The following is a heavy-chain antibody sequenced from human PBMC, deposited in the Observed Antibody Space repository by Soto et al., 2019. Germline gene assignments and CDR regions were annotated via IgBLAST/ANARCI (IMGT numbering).Heavy chain of an antibody. CDR3: AKDNGSGCDWLRVGDASDI. CDR2: RSYDGSNK. J-gene: IGHJ3*02. Sequence: QVQLVESGGGVVQPGRSLRLSCAASGFTFSSYGMHWVRQAPGKGLEWVEVRSYDGSNKYYADSVKGRLTISRDNSKNTLYLQMNSLRGEDTAVYYCAKDNGSGCDWLRVGDASDIWGQGTMVTVSS. V-gene: IGHV3-30*18. D-gene: IGHD5-12*01. CDR1: GFTFSSYG.